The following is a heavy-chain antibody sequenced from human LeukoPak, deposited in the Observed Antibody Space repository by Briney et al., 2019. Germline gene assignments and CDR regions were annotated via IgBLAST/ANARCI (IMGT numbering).Heavy chain of an antibody. CDR3: ATFKASLGLDP. CDR2: ISSSSSTI. Sequence: GGSLRLSCAASGFTFSSYSMNWVRQAPGKGLEWASYISSSSSTIYYADSVKGRFTISRDNAKNSLYLQINSLRAEDTAVYYCATFKASLGLDPWGQGTLVTVSS. V-gene: IGHV3-48*01. J-gene: IGHJ5*02. CDR1: GFTFSSYS.